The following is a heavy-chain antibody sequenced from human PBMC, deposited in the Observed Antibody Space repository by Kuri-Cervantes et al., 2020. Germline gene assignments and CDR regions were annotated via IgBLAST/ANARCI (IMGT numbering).Heavy chain of an antibody. CDR3: ARDPYGDHFDY. CDR2: IYPGDCDT. CDR1: GYSFTGYW. Sequence: GGLKVSCKGSGYSFTGYWIGWGRQMPGKGLEWMGIIYPGDCDTRYSPSFQGQVTISADKSISTAYLQWSSLRAEDTAVYYCARDPYGDHFDYWGQGTLVTVSS. V-gene: IGHV5-51*01. J-gene: IGHJ4*02. D-gene: IGHD4-17*01.